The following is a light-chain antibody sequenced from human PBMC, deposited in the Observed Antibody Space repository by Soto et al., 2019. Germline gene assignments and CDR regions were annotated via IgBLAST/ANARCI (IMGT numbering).Light chain of an antibody. Sequence: EIVLTQSPSTLSLSPGERATLSCRASQTVRNNYLAWYQQKPGQAPRLLIYGASTRATGIPARFSGSGSGTEFTLTISSLQSEDFAVYYCQQYNNWPRTFGQGTRWIS. V-gene: IGKV3-15*01. CDR1: QTVRNN. CDR2: GAS. CDR3: QQYNNWPRT. J-gene: IGKJ1*01.